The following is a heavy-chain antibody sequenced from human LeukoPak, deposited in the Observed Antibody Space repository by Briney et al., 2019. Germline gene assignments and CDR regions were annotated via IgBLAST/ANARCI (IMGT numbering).Heavy chain of an antibody. CDR1: GGSISSYY. CDR2: IYYSGST. V-gene: IGHV4-59*01. D-gene: IGHD3-16*01. Sequence: SETLSLTCTVSGGSISSYYWSWIRQPPGKGLEWIGFIYYSGSTNYNPSLKSRVTISVDTSKNQFSLKLSSVTAADTAVYYCATGRGITFDYWGQGTLVTVSS. CDR3: ATGRGITFDY. J-gene: IGHJ4*02.